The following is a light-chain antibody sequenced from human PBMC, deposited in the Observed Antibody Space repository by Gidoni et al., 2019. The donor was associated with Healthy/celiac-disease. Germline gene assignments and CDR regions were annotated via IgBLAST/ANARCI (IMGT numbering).Light chain of an antibody. J-gene: IGKJ1*01. CDR3: QQSYSTPRT. Sequence: DIQMTQSPSSLSASVGDRVTITCRASQIISSYLNWYQQKPGKAPKLLIYAASSLQSGVPSRFSGSGSGTDFTLTISSLPPEDFATYYCQQSYSTPRTFXXXTKVEIK. CDR1: QIISSY. V-gene: IGKV1-39*01. CDR2: AAS.